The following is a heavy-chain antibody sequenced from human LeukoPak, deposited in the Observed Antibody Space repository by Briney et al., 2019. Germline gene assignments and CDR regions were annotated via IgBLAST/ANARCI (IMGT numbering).Heavy chain of an antibody. J-gene: IGHJ4*02. V-gene: IGHV1-2*02. Sequence: ASVKVSFKASGYTFTDYYMHWVRQAPGQGLEWMGWLNPNSGDTNYAQKFQGRVTMTRDTSISTAYMELSRLRSDDTAVFYCARGDSSPYYYFDYWGQGTLVTVSS. CDR2: LNPNSGDT. CDR1: GYTFTDYY. D-gene: IGHD3-22*01. CDR3: ARGDSSPYYYFDY.